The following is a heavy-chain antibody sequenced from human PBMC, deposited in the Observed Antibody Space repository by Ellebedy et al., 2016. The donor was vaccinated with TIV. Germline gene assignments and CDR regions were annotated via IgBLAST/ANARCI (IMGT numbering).Heavy chain of an antibody. V-gene: IGHV3-7*01. D-gene: IGHD1-1*01. Sequence: GESLKISCAASGFSFSSQWMSWVRQAPGKGLEWVAEITPDGSKKYYLDSVKGRFTVSRDNPTNSLYLQMNSLTVEDTAVYYCARAQYVGNWLHYYFDYWGQGTLVTVSS. CDR1: GFSFSSQW. J-gene: IGHJ4*02. CDR3: ARAQYVGNWLHYYFDY. CDR2: ITPDGSKK.